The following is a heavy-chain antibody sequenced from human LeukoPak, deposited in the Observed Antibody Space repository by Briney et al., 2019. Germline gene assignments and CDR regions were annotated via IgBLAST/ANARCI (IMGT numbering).Heavy chain of an antibody. CDR2: IYSGGST. V-gene: IGHV3-66*01. CDR3: ARVGINSYGPQYDAFDI. J-gene: IGHJ3*02. D-gene: IGHD5-18*01. CDR1: GFTVSSNY. Sequence: GGSLRLSCAASGFTVSSNYMSWVRQAPGKGLEWVSVIYSGGSTYYADSVKGRSTISRDNAKNSLYLQMNSLRAEDTAVYYCARVGINSYGPQYDAFDIWGQGTMVTVSS.